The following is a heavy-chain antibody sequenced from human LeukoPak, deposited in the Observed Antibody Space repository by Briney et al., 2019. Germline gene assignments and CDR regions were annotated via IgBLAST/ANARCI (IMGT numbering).Heavy chain of an antibody. CDR2: IFYSGST. J-gene: IGHJ4*02. Sequence: SSETLSLTCTVSGGSISPYYWSWIRQPPGKDREWIAFIFYSGSTHYNPSLTSRVTISVDTSKNQFSLKLSSVTAADTAAYYCARVPGLDMYYFDYWGQGSLVTISS. CDR1: GGSISPYY. D-gene: IGHD3/OR15-3a*01. CDR3: ARVPGLDMYYFDY. V-gene: IGHV4-59*01.